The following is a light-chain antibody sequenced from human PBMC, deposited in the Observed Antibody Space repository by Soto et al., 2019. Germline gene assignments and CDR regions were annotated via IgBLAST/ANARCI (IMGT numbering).Light chain of an antibody. CDR1: SSNIGSNT. Sequence: QSVLTQPPSASGTPGQRVTISCSGSSSNIGSNTVNWYQQLPGTAPTLLIYSNNQRPSGVPDRFSGSKSGTSASLAVNGLQSGDEADYYCASWDDRLGAVIFGGGTKLTVL. J-gene: IGLJ2*01. CDR2: SNN. V-gene: IGLV1-44*01. CDR3: ASWDDRLGAVI.